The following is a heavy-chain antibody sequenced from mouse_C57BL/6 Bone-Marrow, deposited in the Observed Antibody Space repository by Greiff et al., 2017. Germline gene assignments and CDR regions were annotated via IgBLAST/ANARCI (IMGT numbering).Heavy chain of an antibody. CDR3: TRQRRLLAWFAY. D-gene: IGHD3-2*02. CDR1: GYTFTDYE. V-gene: IGHV1-15*01. CDR2: IDPEPGGT. Sequence: VQLQQSGAELVRPGASVTLSCKASGYTFTDYEMHWVKQTPVHGLEWIGAIDPEPGGTAYNQKFKGKAILTADKSSSTAYMELRSLTSEDSAVYYCTRQRRLLAWFAYWGQGTLVTVSA. J-gene: IGHJ3*01.